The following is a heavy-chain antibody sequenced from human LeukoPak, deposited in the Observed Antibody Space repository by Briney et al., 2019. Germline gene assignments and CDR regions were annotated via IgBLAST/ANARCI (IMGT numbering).Heavy chain of an antibody. D-gene: IGHD3-22*01. CDR2: IKEDGSKT. CDR3: APQTMILVL. J-gene: IGHJ4*02. CDR1: GFTFNTHW. V-gene: IGHV3-7*01. Sequence: GGSLRLSCVASGFTFNTHWVSWVRQAPGKGLEWVANIKEDGSKTDYVDSVKGRFTIFRDNAKNSVFLQMNSLRAEDTAVYYCAPQTMILVLGGQGTLVTVSS.